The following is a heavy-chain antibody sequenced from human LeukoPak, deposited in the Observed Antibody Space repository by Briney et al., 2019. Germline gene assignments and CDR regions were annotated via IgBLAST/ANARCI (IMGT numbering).Heavy chain of an antibody. D-gene: IGHD6-13*01. Sequence: GGSLRLSCAASGSTFSSYWMSWVRQAPGKGLEWVANIKQDGSEKYYVDSVKGRLTISRDNAKNSLYLQMNSLRAEDTAVYYCARDSRVAAVDYWGQGTLVTVSS. V-gene: IGHV3-7*03. J-gene: IGHJ4*02. CDR2: IKQDGSEK. CDR1: GSTFSSYW. CDR3: ARDSRVAAVDY.